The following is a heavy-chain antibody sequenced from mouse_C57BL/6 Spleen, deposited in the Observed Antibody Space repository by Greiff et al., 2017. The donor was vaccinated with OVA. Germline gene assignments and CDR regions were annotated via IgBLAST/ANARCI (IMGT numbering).Heavy chain of an antibody. D-gene: IGHD1-1*01. V-gene: IGHV1-59*01. CDR3: ARGITTVVAPMDY. J-gene: IGHJ4*01. CDR2: IDPSDSYT. CDR1: GYTFTSYW. Sequence: QVQLQQPGAELVRPGTSVKLSCKASGYTFTSYWMHWVKQRPGQGLEWIGVIDPSDSYTNYNQKFKGKATLTVDTSSSTAYMQLSSLTSEDSAVYYCARGITTVVAPMDYWGQGTSVTVSS.